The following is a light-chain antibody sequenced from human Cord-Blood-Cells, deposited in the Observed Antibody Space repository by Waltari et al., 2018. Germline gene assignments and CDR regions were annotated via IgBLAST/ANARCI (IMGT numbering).Light chain of an antibody. CDR1: QDISNY. CDR2: DAS. V-gene: IGKV1-33*01. CDR3: QQYDNLPPFT. J-gene: IGKJ3*01. Sequence: DIQMTQSPSSLSASVGDRVTITCQASQDISNYLNWYQQKPGKVPKLLIYDASNLETGVPSRFSGSGSGTDFTFTISSLQPEDIATYYCQQYDNLPPFTFGPGTKEDIK.